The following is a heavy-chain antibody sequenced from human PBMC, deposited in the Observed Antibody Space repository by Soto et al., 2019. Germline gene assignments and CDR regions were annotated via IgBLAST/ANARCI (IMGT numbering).Heavy chain of an antibody. CDR1: GFTFSSYD. V-gene: IGHV3-23*04. CDR2: ISGSGGST. Sequence: EVQLVESGGGLVQPGGSLRLSCAASGFTFSSYDMHWVRQATGKGLEWVSAISGSGGSTYYADSVKGRFTISRDNSKNTLYLQMNSLRAEDTAVYYCAKDLDGSGSYFTYIFDYWGQGTLVTVSS. D-gene: IGHD3-10*01. CDR3: AKDLDGSGSYFTYIFDY. J-gene: IGHJ4*02.